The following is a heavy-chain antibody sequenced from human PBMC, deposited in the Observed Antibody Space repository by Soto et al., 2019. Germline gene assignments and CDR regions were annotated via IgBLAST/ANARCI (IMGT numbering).Heavy chain of an antibody. CDR3: ARAARRQAPLNWFDP. CDR1: GYTFTGYY. D-gene: IGHD6-6*01. V-gene: IGHV1-2*02. CDR2: INPNSGGT. Sequence: GASVKVSCKASGYTFTGYYIHWVRQAPGQGLEWMGWINPNSGGTNYAQKFQGRVTMTRDTSISTAYMELSRLRSDDTAVYYCARAARRQAPLNWFDPWGQGTLVTVSS. J-gene: IGHJ5*02.